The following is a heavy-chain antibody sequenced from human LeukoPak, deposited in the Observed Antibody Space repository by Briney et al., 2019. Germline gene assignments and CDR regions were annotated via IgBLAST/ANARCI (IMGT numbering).Heavy chain of an antibody. CDR3: ARQNYYDSSGYAEN. CDR1: GFTFSSYA. D-gene: IGHD3-22*01. V-gene: IGHV3-23*01. J-gene: IGHJ4*02. Sequence: PGGSLRLSCAASGFTFSSYAMSWVRQAPGKGLEWVSAISGSGSTIYYADSVKGRFTISRDNAKNSLYLQMNSLRAEDTAVYYCARQNYYDSSGYAENWGQGILVTVSS. CDR2: ISGSGSTI.